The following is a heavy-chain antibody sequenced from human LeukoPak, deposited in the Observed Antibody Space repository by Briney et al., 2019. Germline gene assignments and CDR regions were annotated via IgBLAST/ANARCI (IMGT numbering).Heavy chain of an antibody. J-gene: IGHJ6*02. Sequence: TLSLTCTVSGGSISSGGYYWSWIRPHPGKGLEWIGYIYHSGSTYYNPSLKSRVTISVDTSKNQFSLKLSSVTAADTAVYYCARDSPYYYYYGMDVWGQGTTVTVSS. CDR1: GGSISSGGYY. CDR3: ARDSPYYYYYGMDV. CDR2: IYHSGST. V-gene: IGHV4-31*03.